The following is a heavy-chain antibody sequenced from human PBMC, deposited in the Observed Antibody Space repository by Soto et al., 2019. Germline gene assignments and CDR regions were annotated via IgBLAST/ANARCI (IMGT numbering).Heavy chain of an antibody. CDR2: MNPNSGNT. CDR1: RYTFTSYD. Sequence: QVQLVQSGAEVKKPGASVKVSCKASRYTFTSYDINWVRQATGQGLEWMGWMNPNSGNTGYAQKFQGRVTMTRNTSISTAYMELSSLRSEDTAVYYCARGGFWSGYYMYWFDPWGQGTLVTVSS. CDR3: ARGGFWSGYYMYWFDP. J-gene: IGHJ5*02. D-gene: IGHD3-3*01. V-gene: IGHV1-8*01.